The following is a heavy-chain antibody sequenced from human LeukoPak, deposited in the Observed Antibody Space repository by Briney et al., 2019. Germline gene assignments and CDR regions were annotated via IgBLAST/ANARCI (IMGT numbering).Heavy chain of an antibody. CDR2: INPNSGGT. D-gene: IGHD3-22*01. CDR3: ARLSDSSGSFDY. V-gene: IGHV1-2*02. J-gene: IGHJ4*02. Sequence: ASVKVSRKASGYTFTGYYMHWVRQAPGQGLEWMGWINPNSGGTNYAQKFQGRVTMTRDTSISTAYMELSRLRSDDTAVYYCARLSDSSGSFDYWGQGTLVTVSS. CDR1: GYTFTGYY.